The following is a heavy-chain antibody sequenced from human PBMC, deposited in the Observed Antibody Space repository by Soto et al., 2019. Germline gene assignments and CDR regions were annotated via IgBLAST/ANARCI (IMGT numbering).Heavy chain of an antibody. J-gene: IGHJ5*02. V-gene: IGHV4-30-2*01. CDR3: ARDPTP. CDR2: IYHSGST. Sequence: SETLSLTCVVSGGSISSGGYSWSWIRQPPGKGLEWIGYIYHSGSTYYNPSLKSRVTISIDRSKNQFSLKLSSVTAADTAVYYCARDPTPWGQGTLVTVSS. CDR1: GGSISSGGYS.